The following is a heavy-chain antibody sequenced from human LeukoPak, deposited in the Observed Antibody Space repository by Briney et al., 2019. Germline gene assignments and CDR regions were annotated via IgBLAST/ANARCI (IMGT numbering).Heavy chain of an antibody. CDR2: IYSGGST. D-gene: IGHD3-22*01. CDR3: ARGLFLSGYLDAFDI. J-gene: IGHJ3*02. V-gene: IGHV3-53*01. CDR1: GFTFDDYA. Sequence: GGSLRLSCAASGFTFDDYAMHWVRQAPGKGLEWVSIIYSGGSTFYANSVKGRYTISRDNSKNTVYLQMNSLRVEDTAVYYCARGLFLSGYLDAFDIWGQGTVVTVSS.